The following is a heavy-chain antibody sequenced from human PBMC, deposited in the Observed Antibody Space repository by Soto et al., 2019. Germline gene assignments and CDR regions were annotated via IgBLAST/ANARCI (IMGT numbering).Heavy chain of an antibody. J-gene: IGHJ4*02. D-gene: IGHD3-22*01. Sequence: GSRKLAWAASEFPFRRNGMPWAGQVPGKGLMWVAVISYDGSNKYYGDSVKGRFTISRDNSKNTLYLQMNSLRAEDTAVYYCAKAWYYYDSSGYYYFAYWGQRTLVTAS. CDR2: ISYDGSNK. CDR1: EFPFRRNG. V-gene: IGHV3-30*18. CDR3: AKAWYYYDSSGYYYFAY.